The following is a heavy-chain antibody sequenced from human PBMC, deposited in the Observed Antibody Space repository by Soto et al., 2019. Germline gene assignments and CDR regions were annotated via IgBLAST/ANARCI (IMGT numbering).Heavy chain of an antibody. CDR1: GYTFIDYG. CDR3: ARDRGTTTTVWFDP. J-gene: IGHJ5*02. CDR2: IHAGNGHT. Sequence: QVQLVQSGAEVKKPGASVKISCKPSGYTFIDYGIHWLRQAPGQSLEWMGWIHAGNGHTRYSEKLQGRVTITRDTSASTAYMELSTLPSEDTAVYYCARDRGTTTTVWFDPWGQGTLVTVSS. D-gene: IGHD4-17*01. V-gene: IGHV1-3*01.